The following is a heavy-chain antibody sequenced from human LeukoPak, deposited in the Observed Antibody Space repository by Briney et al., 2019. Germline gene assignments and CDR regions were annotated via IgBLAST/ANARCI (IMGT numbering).Heavy chain of an antibody. V-gene: IGHV1-2*02. CDR3: ARDPGITIFGVVMYFDY. D-gene: IGHD3-3*01. Sequence: ASVKVSCKASGYTFTGYYMHWVRQAPGQGLEWMGWINSNSGGTNYAQKFQGRVTMTRDTSISTAYMELSRLRSDDTAVYYCARDPGITIFGVVMYFDYWGQGTLVTVSS. CDR1: GYTFTGYY. J-gene: IGHJ4*02. CDR2: INSNSGGT.